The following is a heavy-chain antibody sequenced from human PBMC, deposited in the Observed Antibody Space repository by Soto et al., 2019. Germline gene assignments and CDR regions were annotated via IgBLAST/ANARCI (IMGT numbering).Heavy chain of an antibody. D-gene: IGHD2-15*01. CDR1: GFSFSSYD. CDR3: ARDLSVGYCSGGSCSHSGY. J-gene: IGHJ4*02. CDR2: ISHDGSNK. Sequence: GGSLRLSCAASGFSFSSYDMHWIRQAPGKGLEWVAVISHDGSNKYYADSVKGRFTISRDNSKNTLYLQMGSLRAEDMAVYYSARDLSVGYCSGGSCSHSGYWGQGTLVTVSS. V-gene: IGHV3-30*14.